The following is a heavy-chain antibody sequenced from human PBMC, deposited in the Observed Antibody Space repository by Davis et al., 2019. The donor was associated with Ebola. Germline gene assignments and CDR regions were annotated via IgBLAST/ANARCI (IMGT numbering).Heavy chain of an antibody. Sequence: KVSCKASGGTFSGSAMHWVRQASGKGLEWVGRIRSKANSYATAYAASVKGRFTISRDDSKNTAYLQMNSLKTEDTAVYYCTTTTDAFDIWGQGTMVTVSS. D-gene: IGHD1-7*01. CDR3: TTTTDAFDI. V-gene: IGHV3-73*01. CDR2: IRSKANSYAT. CDR1: GGTFSGSA. J-gene: IGHJ3*02.